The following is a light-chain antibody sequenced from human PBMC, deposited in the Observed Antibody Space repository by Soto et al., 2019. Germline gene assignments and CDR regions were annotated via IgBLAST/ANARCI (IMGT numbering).Light chain of an antibody. V-gene: IGLV1-40*01. CDR3: QSYDSSLSGSYV. Sequence: QSVLTQPPSVSGAPGQRVIISRTGSSSNIGAGYDVHWYQQLPGTAPRLLIYDNNNRPSGVPARFSVSKSDTSASLAITGLQPEDEADYYCQSYDSSLSGSYVFGTGTKVTVL. J-gene: IGLJ1*01. CDR1: SSNIGAGYD. CDR2: DNN.